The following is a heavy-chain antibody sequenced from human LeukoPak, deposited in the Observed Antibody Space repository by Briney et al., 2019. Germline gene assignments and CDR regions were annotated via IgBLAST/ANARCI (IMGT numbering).Heavy chain of an antibody. CDR1: GFTFSSYA. D-gene: IGHD3-16*02. V-gene: IGHV3-30-3*01. Sequence: PGRSLRLSCAASGFTFSSYAMHWVRQAPGKGLEWVAVISYDGSNKYYADSVKGRFTISRDNSKNTLYLQMNSLRAEDTAVYYCARGHDHVWGSYHPTHDAFDIWGQGTMVTVSS. CDR3: ARGHDHVWGSYHPTHDAFDI. J-gene: IGHJ3*02. CDR2: ISYDGSNK.